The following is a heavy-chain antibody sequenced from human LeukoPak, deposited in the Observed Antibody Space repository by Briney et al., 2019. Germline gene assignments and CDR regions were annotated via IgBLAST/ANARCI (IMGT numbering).Heavy chain of an antibody. D-gene: IGHD3-10*01. Sequence: ASVKVSCKASGGTLSSYAISWVRQAPGQGLEWMGVIIPVFGSAFYAQKFQGRFTIATDASTNTAYMELSSLRSEDTAVYYCARDRPSRFYGSRSYPADAPDIWGQGTLVTVSS. CDR3: ARDRPSRFYGSRSYPADAPDI. V-gene: IGHV1-69*05. J-gene: IGHJ3*02. CDR1: GGTLSSYA. CDR2: IIPVFGSA.